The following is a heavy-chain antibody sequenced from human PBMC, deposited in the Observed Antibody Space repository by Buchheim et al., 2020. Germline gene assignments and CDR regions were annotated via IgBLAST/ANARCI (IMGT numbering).Heavy chain of an antibody. D-gene: IGHD6-19*01. CDR2: IYYSGST. CDR3: ARGTKYEGSGWLGNYYYGMDV. CDR1: GGSISNYY. V-gene: IGHV4-59*01. Sequence: QVQLQESGPGLVKPSETLSLTCTVSGGSISNYYWSWIRQPPGKGLEWIGYIYYSGSTNYNPSLKSRVTISVDTSKNQLSLKLSSVTAADTAVYYCARGTKYEGSGWLGNYYYGMDVWGQGTT. J-gene: IGHJ6*02.